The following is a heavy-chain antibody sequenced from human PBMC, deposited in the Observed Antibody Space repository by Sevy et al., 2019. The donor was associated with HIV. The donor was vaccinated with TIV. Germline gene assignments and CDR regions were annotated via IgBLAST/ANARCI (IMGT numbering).Heavy chain of an antibody. CDR2: ISGSAGST. CDR1: GFTFSTYT. Sequence: RGSLRLSCAASGFTFSTYTMTWVRQAPGKGLEWVSAISGSAGSTYYADSVKGRFTISRDNSKNTLYLQMNSLRVEDTAVYYCAKGDSTFYGMDVWGQGTTVTVSS. V-gene: IGHV3-23*01. CDR3: AKGDSTFYGMDV. J-gene: IGHJ6*02. D-gene: IGHD6-13*01.